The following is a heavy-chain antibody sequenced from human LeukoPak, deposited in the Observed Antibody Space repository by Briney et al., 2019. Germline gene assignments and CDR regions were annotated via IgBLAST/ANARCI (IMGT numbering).Heavy chain of an antibody. CDR1: GITISRYW. Sequence: GGSLRLSCVGSGITISRYWMHWVRQAPGKGLVWVSGINTDGNTRNYADSVKGRFTISRDDAKNTMYLQMNSLRADDTAVYYCAAAVAGTWGQGTLVTVSS. J-gene: IGHJ5*02. CDR3: AAAVAGT. CDR2: INTDGNTR. D-gene: IGHD6-19*01. V-gene: IGHV3-74*01.